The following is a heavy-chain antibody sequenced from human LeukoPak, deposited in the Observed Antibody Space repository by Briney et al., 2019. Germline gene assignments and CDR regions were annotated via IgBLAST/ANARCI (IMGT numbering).Heavy chain of an antibody. J-gene: IGHJ6*03. V-gene: IGHV4-59*01. Sequence: ETLSLTCTVSGGSISSYYWSWIRQPPGKGLEWIGYIYYSGSTNYNPSLKSRVTISVDTSKNQFSLKLSSVTAADTAVYYCARGLGFYCSSTSCYGRYYMDVWGKGTTVTISS. CDR2: IYYSGST. D-gene: IGHD2-2*01. CDR3: ARGLGFYCSSTSCYGRYYMDV. CDR1: GGSISSYY.